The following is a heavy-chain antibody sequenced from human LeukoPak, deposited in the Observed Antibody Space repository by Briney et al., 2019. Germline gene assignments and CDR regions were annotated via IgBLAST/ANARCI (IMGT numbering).Heavy chain of an antibody. J-gene: IGHJ5*02. D-gene: IGHD3-10*01. CDR2: INWTGSST. CDR3: ARVGITMVRGTP. Sequence: GGSLRLSCAASGFTFDDYGMSWVRQAPGKGLEWVSGINWTGSSTGYADSVKGRFTISRDNAKNSLYLQMNSLRAEDTAVYYCARVGITMVRGTPWGQGTLVTVSS. CDR1: GFTFDDYG. V-gene: IGHV3-20*04.